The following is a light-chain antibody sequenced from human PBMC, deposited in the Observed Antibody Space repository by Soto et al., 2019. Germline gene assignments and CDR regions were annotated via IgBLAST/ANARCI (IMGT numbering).Light chain of an antibody. CDR2: EVT. J-gene: IGLJ1*01. Sequence: QSVLTQPASVSGSPGQSITISCTGTSSDIGTYTYVSWYQQHPGEAPRLIIFEVTNRPPGVSARFSGSKSGNTASLTISCLQDEDEADYYCSSYIGSSTRVFGTGTKLTVL. CDR1: SSDIGTYTY. CDR3: SSYIGSSTRV. V-gene: IGLV2-14*01.